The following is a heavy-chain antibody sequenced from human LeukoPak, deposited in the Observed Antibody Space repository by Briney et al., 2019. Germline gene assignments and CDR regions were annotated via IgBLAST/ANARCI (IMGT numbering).Heavy chain of an antibody. CDR1: GFSLTRSGVA. V-gene: IGHV2-5*02. J-gene: IGHJ6*04. Sequence: SGPPLVKPTPTLTLTCTFSGFSLTRSGVAVGWVRQPPGKALEWLGLIYGDGDERCSPSLKSRLTITKDTSKSQVVLKMSNVDPVDAGTYYCAYRGLYHYADVWGNGTTVTVSS. CDR3: AYRGLYHYADV. D-gene: IGHD2-2*01. CDR2: IYGDGDE.